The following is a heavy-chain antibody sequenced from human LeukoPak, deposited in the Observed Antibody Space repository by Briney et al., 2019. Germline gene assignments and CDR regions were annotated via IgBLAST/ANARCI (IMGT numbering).Heavy chain of an antibody. CDR2: ISSSGSTI. J-gene: IGHJ5*02. Sequence: GGSLRLSCAASGFTFSSYEMNWVRQAPGKGLEWVSYISSSGSTIYYADSVKGRFTISRDNAKNSLYLQMNSLRAEDTAVYYCARDLVVRGRWSWFDPWGQGTLVTVSS. V-gene: IGHV3-48*03. CDR3: ARDLVVRGRWSWFDP. D-gene: IGHD3-10*01. CDR1: GFTFSSYE.